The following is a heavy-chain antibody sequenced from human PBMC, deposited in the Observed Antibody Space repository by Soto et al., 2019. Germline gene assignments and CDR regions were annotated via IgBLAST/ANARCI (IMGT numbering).Heavy chain of an antibody. Sequence: PSETLSLTCTVSGGSISSYYWSWIRQPPGKGLEWIGYIYYSGSTNYNPSLKSRVTISVDTSKNQFSLKLSSVTAADTAVYYCARDHIGPSIFGVVSPYGMDVWGQGTTVTVSS. V-gene: IGHV4-59*01. CDR1: GGSISSYY. CDR3: ARDHIGPSIFGVVSPYGMDV. J-gene: IGHJ6*02. CDR2: IYYSGST. D-gene: IGHD3-3*01.